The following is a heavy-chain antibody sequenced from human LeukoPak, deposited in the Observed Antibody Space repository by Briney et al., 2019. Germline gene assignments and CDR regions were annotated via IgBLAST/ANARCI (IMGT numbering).Heavy chain of an antibody. CDR1: GFTFSSYA. CDR3: ARPETYYDILTGYYLPGIDY. V-gene: IGHV3-30*04. D-gene: IGHD3-9*01. CDR2: ISYDVSNK. J-gene: IGHJ4*02. Sequence: GRTLRHSCAASGFTFSSYAMHRVPHTPGTGLEWGPVISYDVSNKYYADSVKGRFTISSDNSKNTLYLQMNSLRAEDTAVYYCARPETYYDILTGYYLPGIDYWGQGTLVTVSS.